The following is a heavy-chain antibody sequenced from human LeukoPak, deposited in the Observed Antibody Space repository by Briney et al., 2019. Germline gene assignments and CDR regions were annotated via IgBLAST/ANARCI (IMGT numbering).Heavy chain of an antibody. J-gene: IGHJ4*02. V-gene: IGHV4-39*01. D-gene: IGHD4-11*01. CDR3: ARPLTGYSNSFVF. CDR2: VSYSGSP. CDR1: GGPIRSSSYY. Sequence: SETLSLTCTVSGGPIRSSSYYWGWIRQPPGKGLEWLGSVSYSGSPYYNPSLKSRVTISIDTSKNQFSLRLTSVTAADTAVYYCARPLTGYSNSFVFWGQGTLVTVSS.